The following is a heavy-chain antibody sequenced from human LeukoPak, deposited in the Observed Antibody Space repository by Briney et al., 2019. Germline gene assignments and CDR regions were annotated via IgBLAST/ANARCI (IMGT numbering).Heavy chain of an antibody. D-gene: IGHD3-10*01. Sequence: SVKVSCKASGGTLSNYAINWVRQAPGQGLEWMGRIIPILDTTNYAQKFQGRVTIITDESTSTAYMELITLRSGDTAGYYCAGESFSRRAGITMVRGVITYWGQGTLVTVSS. J-gene: IGHJ4*02. CDR2: IIPILDTT. CDR1: GGTLSNYA. V-gene: IGHV1-69*11. CDR3: AGESFSRRAGITMVRGVITY.